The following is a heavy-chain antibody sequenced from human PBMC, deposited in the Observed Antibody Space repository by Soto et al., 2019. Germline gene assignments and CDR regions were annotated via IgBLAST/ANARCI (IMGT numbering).Heavy chain of an antibody. V-gene: IGHV3-21*01. CDR3: ARASEGVVAATDLDYYYYYMDV. CDR2: ISSSSSYI. CDR1: GFTFSSYS. Sequence: PSGSLRLSCAASGFTFSSYSMNWVRQAPGKGLEWVSSISSSSSYIYYADSVKGRFTISRDNAKNSLYLQMNSLRAEDTAVYYCARASEGVVAATDLDYYYYYMDVWGKGTTVTVSS. D-gene: IGHD2-15*01. J-gene: IGHJ6*03.